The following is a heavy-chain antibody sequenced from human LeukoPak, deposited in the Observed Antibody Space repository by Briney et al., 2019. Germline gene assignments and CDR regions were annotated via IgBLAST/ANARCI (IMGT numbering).Heavy chain of an antibody. D-gene: IGHD2-2*01. Sequence: PSETLSLTCAVYGGSFSGYYWSWIRQPPGEGLEWIGEINHSGSTNYNPSLKSRVTISVDTSKNQFSLKLSSVTAADTAVYYCASYSSTSLYYFDYWGQGTLVTVSS. CDR1: GGSFSGYY. V-gene: IGHV4-34*01. CDR3: ASYSSTSLYYFDY. J-gene: IGHJ4*02. CDR2: INHSGST.